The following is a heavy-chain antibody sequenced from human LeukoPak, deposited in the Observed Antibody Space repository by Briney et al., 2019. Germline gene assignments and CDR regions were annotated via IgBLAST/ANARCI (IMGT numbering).Heavy chain of an antibody. V-gene: IGHV3-21*01. J-gene: IGHJ5*02. CDR2: ISSSSSYI. CDR1: GFTFSSYS. D-gene: IGHD2-2*01. Sequence: GRSLRLSCAASGFTFSSYSMNWVRQAPGKGLEWVSSISSSSSYIYYADSVKGRFTISRDNAKNSLYLQMNSLRAEDTAVYYCARDTLSYCSSTSCFTLWFDPWGQGTLVTVSS. CDR3: ARDTLSYCSSTSCFTLWFDP.